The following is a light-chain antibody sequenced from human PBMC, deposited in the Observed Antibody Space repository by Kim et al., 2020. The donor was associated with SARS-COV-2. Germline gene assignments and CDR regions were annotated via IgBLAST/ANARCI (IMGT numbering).Light chain of an antibody. CDR3: QESYSTPWT. CDR1: QSIASY. CDR2: AAS. J-gene: IGKJ2*02. Sequence: DIQMTQSPSSLSASIGDRVTISCRASQSIASYLNWYQQKPGKAPKVLIYAASRLQSGVPSRFSGSGSGTDFTLTISSLQPEDFATYYCQESYSTPWTFGQGTKLEI. V-gene: IGKV1-39*01.